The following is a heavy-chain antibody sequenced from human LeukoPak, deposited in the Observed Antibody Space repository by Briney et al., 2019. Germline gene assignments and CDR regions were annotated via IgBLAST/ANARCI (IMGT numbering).Heavy chain of an antibody. V-gene: IGHV3-30*02. Sequence: GGSLRLSCAASRFTFSSYGMHWVRQAPGKGLEWVAFIRYDGSNKYYADSVKGRFTISRDNSKNTLYLQMNSLRAEDTAVYYCVKSTSWLVSGWYLDYWGQGILVTVSS. CDR2: IRYDGSNK. CDR1: RFTFSSYG. D-gene: IGHD6-19*01. J-gene: IGHJ4*02. CDR3: VKSTSWLVSGWYLDY.